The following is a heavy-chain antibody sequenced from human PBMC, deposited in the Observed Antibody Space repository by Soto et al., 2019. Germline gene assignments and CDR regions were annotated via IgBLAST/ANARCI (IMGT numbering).Heavy chain of an antibody. Sequence: PGESLKISCRGSGYNFTTYWIGWVRQMPGKGLEWMGVIYPDDSDTRYSPSFQGQVTISADKSISTAYLQWSSLKASDTAMYYCALTTVDNDAFDIWGQGTMVTVSS. CDR2: IYPDDSDT. V-gene: IGHV5-51*01. D-gene: IGHD4-17*01. J-gene: IGHJ3*02. CDR3: ALTTVDNDAFDI. CDR1: GYNFTTYW.